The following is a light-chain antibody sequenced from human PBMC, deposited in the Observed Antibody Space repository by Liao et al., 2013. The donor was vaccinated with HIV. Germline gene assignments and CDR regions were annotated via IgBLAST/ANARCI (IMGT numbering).Light chain of an antibody. V-gene: IGLV3-21*01. CDR3: QVWDSSSDHPV. J-gene: IGLJ3*02. CDR2: QDT. Sequence: SYELTQPPSVSVAPGKTARITCGGNNIGSKSVHWYQQRPGQSPTLLIYQDTKRPSGIPERFSGSNSGNTATLTISRVEAGDEADYYCQVWDSSSDHPVFGGGTKVTVL. CDR1: NIGSKS.